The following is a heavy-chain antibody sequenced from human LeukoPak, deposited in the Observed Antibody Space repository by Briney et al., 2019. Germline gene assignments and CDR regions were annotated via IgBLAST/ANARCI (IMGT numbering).Heavy chain of an antibody. Sequence: SETLSLTCTVSGGSISSGDYYWSWIRQPPGKGLEWIAYMYYSGSTYYNPSLKSRVTMSADTSKNQLSLKLSSVTAVDTAVYYCARPYYYDSRIDPWGQGIPVTVSS. CDR1: GGSISSGDYY. CDR3: ARPYYYDSRIDP. D-gene: IGHD3-22*01. J-gene: IGHJ5*02. CDR2: MYYSGST. V-gene: IGHV4-30-4*01.